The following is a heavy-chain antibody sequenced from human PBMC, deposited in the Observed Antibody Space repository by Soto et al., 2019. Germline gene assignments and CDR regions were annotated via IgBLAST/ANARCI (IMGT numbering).Heavy chain of an antibody. J-gene: IGHJ4*02. CDR3: SKDSSGYYGVFDY. CDR1: GFTFSTYA. D-gene: IGHD3-22*01. CDR2: ISGSGGSA. V-gene: IGHV3-23*01. Sequence: PGGSLRLSCAASGFTFSTYAMSWVRQAPGKGLEWVSAISGSGGSAYYADSVKGRFTISRDSSKNTLYLQMNSLRAEDTAVYYCSKDSSGYYGVFDYWGQGTMVTVYS.